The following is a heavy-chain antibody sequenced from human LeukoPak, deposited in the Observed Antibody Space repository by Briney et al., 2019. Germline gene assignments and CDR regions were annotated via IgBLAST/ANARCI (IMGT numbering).Heavy chain of an antibody. CDR3: ARDWELLDY. V-gene: IGHV3-21*01. J-gene: IGHJ4*02. CDR1: GFTFSTYS. CDR2: ISSSSTYI. D-gene: IGHD1-26*01. Sequence: GGSLRLSCAASGFTFSTYSLNWVRQAPGKGLEWVSFISSSSTYIYYADSVKGRFTISRDNAKNSLYLQMNSLRAEDTAVYYCARDWELLDYWGQGTLVTVSS.